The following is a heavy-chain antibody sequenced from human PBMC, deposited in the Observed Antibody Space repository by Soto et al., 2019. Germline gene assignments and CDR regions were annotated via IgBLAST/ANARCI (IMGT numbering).Heavy chain of an antibody. D-gene: IGHD3-10*01. CDR1: GGSISSGDYY. V-gene: IGHV4-30-4*01. CDR3: ASSGSYVNWFDP. Sequence: PSETLSLTCTVSGGSISSGDYYWSWIRQPPGKGLEWIGYIYYSGGTYYNPSLKSRVTISVDTSKNQFSLKLSSVTAADTAVYYCASSGSYVNWFDPWGQGTLVTVSS. CDR2: IYYSGGT. J-gene: IGHJ5*02.